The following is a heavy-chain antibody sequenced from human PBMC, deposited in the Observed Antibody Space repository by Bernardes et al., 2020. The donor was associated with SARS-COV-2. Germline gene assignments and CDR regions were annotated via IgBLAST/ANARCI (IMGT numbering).Heavy chain of an antibody. D-gene: IGHD6-19*01. J-gene: IGHJ5*02. CDR1: GYSFTSYW. CDR3: ARQAIAVAGTGGWFDP. V-gene: IGHV5-51*01. Sequence: ESLKISCKGSGYSFTSYWIGWVRQMPRKGLEWMGIIYPGDSDTRYSPSFQGQVTISADKSISTAYLQWSSLKASDTAMYYCARQAIAVAGTGGWFDPWGQGTLVTVSS. CDR2: IYPGDSDT.